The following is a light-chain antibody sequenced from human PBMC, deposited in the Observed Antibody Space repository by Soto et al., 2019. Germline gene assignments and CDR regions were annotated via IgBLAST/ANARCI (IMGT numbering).Light chain of an antibody. Sequence: DIQMTQSPSTLSASVGDRVTITCRASLSISRWLVWYPQKPGKAPKLLIYDASRLQRGGPSRVSGSRSGTTSAPTVSCLQAGDLATDCCQQYNSYSRKFGQGTTVDIK. CDR1: LSISRW. V-gene: IGKV1-5*01. J-gene: IGKJ1*01. CDR2: DAS. CDR3: QQYNSYSRK.